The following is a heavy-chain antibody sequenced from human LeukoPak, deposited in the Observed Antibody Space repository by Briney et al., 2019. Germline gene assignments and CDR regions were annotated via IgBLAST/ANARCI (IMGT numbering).Heavy chain of an antibody. CDR1: GGSISSSNW. V-gene: IGHV4-4*02. Sequence: SETLSLTCAVSGGSISSSNWWSWVRQPPGKGLEWIGEIYHSGSTNYNPSLKSRVTTSVDKSKNQFSLKLSSVTAADTAVYYCARVEYGSAFDIWGQGTMVTVSS. CDR2: IYHSGST. D-gene: IGHD3-3*01. J-gene: IGHJ3*02. CDR3: ARVEYGSAFDI.